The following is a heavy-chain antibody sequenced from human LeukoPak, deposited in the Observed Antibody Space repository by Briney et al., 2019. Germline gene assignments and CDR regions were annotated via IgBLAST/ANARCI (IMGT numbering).Heavy chain of an antibody. J-gene: IGHJ4*02. V-gene: IGHV5-51*01. CDR3: ARLYYYDSSGYYPFDY. CDR1: GDSFSNYW. Sequence: KLGESLKISCKGSGDSFSNYWIGWVRQMPGKGLEWMGIIYPANSDTRYSPSFQGQVTISADKSISTAYLQWSSLKASDTAMYYCARLYYYDSSGYYPFDYWGQGTLVTVSS. D-gene: IGHD3-22*01. CDR2: IYPANSDT.